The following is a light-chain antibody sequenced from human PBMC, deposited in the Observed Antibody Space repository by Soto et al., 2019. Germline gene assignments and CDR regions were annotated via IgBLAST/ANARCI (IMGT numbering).Light chain of an antibody. CDR1: QSVSSSY. CDR2: GAS. Sequence: IGLTHSPGTLSLSPWERATLSCRASQSVSSSYIAWYQQKPGQAPRLLIYGASSRATGIPDRFSGSGSGTDFTLTISRLEPEDFAVYYCQQYVSSPRTFGQGTKVDI. J-gene: IGKJ1*01. CDR3: QQYVSSPRT. V-gene: IGKV3-20*01.